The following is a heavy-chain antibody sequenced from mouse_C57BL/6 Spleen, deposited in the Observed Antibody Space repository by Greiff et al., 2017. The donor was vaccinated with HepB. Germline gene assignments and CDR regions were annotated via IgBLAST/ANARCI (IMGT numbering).Heavy chain of an antibody. CDR2: IDPSDSYT. V-gene: IGHV1-59*01. Sequence: QVQLQQSGAELVRPGTSVKLSCKASGYTFTSYWMHWVKQRPGQGLEWIGVIDPSDSYTNYNQKFKGKATLTVDTSSSTAYMQLSSLTSEDSAVYYCARYLPYAMDYWGQGTSVTVSS. CDR3: ARYLPYAMDY. J-gene: IGHJ4*01. CDR1: GYTFTSYW.